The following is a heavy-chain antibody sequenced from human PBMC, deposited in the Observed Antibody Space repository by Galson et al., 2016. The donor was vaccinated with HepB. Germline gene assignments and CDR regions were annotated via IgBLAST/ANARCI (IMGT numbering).Heavy chain of an antibody. CDR1: GFTFSSCA. Sequence: SLRLSCAASGFTFSSCAMHWVRQAPGKGLEWITVIWNDGSNIYYADSVKGRFTISRDNSKNTLYLQMNSLRAEDTAVYYCARALGSGGYLIDYWGQGTLVTVSS. CDR2: IWNDGSNI. V-gene: IGHV3-33*01. CDR3: ARALGSGGYLIDY. D-gene: IGHD3-22*01. J-gene: IGHJ4*02.